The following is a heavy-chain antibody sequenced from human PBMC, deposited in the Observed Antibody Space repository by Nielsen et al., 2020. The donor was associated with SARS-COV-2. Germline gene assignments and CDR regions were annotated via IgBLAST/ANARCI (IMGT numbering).Heavy chain of an antibody. CDR1: RFTFSSYE. CDR2: ISSRDTI. Sequence: GGSLRLSCAASRFTFSSYEMNWVRQAPGKGLEWVSYISSRDTIYYADSVKGRFTVSRDNAKNSLYLQMNSLRAEDTAVYYCAGGYYYYDTSGLAFDIWGPGTLVTVSS. J-gene: IGHJ3*02. V-gene: IGHV3-48*03. CDR3: AGGYYYYDTSGLAFDI. D-gene: IGHD3-22*01.